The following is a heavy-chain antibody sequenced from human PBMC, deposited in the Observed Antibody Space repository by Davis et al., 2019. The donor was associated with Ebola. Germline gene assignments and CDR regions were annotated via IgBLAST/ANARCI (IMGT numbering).Heavy chain of an antibody. V-gene: IGHV1-69*13. D-gene: IGHD3-3*01. CDR2: IIPIFGTA. CDR3: ARDGVFDY. J-gene: IGHJ4*02. Sequence: SVKVSCKASGYTFTSYGISWVRQAPGQGLEWMGGIIPIFGTANYAQKFQGRVTITADESTSTAYMELSSLRSEDTAVYYCARDGVFDYWGQGTLVTVSS. CDR1: GYTFTSYG.